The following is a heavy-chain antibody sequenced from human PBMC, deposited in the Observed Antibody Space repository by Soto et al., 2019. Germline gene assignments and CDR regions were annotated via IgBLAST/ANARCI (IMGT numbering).Heavy chain of an antibody. CDR1: GFTVSSNY. Sequence: GGSLRLSCAASGFTVSSNYMSWVRQAPGKGLEWVSVIYSGGSTYYADSVKGGFTISRDNSKNTLYLQMNSLRAEDTAVYYCARDSMEYYDFWSGPYAFDIWGQGTMVTVSS. J-gene: IGHJ3*02. CDR2: IYSGGST. D-gene: IGHD3-3*01. CDR3: ARDSMEYYDFWSGPYAFDI. V-gene: IGHV3-66*01.